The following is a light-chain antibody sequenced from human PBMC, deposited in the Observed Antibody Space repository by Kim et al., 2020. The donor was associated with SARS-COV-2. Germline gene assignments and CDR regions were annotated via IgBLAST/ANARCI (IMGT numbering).Light chain of an antibody. CDR3: RRNVSSPLT. J-gene: IGKJ4*01. V-gene: IGKV3-20*01. Sequence: SPGERAPLSSGAGSSVGGSYLAWNRRKPGQVPRLSTYGESGRATGIPNRFGGGGSGKDFTFTISRLGPEDFAVYYGRRNVSSPLTFGGRTKMGIK. CDR2: GES. CDR1: SSVGGSY.